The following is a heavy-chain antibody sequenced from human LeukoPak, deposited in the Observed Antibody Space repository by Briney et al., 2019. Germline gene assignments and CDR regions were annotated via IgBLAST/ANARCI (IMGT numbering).Heavy chain of an antibody. J-gene: IGHJ4*02. Sequence: VASVKVSCKASGYTFTSYWIGWVRQMPGKGLEWMGIIYPGDSDTRYSPSFQGQVTISADKSISTAYLQWSSLKASDTAMYYCASGIEEWELPYYFDYWGQGTLVTVSS. CDR2: IYPGDSDT. V-gene: IGHV5-51*01. CDR3: ASGIEEWELPYYFDY. CDR1: GYTFTSYW. D-gene: IGHD1-26*01.